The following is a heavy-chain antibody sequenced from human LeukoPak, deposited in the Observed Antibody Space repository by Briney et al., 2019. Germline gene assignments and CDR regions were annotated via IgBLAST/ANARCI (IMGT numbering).Heavy chain of an antibody. CDR2: INPNSGGT. J-gene: IGHJ4*02. D-gene: IGHD2-15*01. CDR3: AREGYCSGSNCYSLLE. Sequence: ASVTVSCKASVYTFNYYYLYWVRQAPGQGLECLGWINPNSGGTHYAQKFQGRVTITRDTSITTAYMELRRLTSDDTAIYYCAREGYCSGSNCYSLLEWGQGTLVTVSS. V-gene: IGHV1-2*02. CDR1: VYTFNYYY.